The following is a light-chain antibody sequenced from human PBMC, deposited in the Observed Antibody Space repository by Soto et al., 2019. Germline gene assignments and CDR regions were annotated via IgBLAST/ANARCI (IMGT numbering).Light chain of an antibody. V-gene: IGLV1-40*01. CDR3: QSYDTSLSGFDV. CDR1: SSNIGAGYN. CDR2: DNN. Sequence: QSVLTQPPSVSGAPGQRVSISCTGSSSNIGAGYNVHWYQQLPRTAPKLLIYDNNNRPSGVPDRFSGSKSGTSASLAITGLQAEDEADYYCQSYDTSLSGFDVFGTGTKLTVL. J-gene: IGLJ1*01.